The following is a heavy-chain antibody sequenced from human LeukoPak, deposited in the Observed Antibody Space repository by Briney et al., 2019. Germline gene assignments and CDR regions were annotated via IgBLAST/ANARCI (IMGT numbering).Heavy chain of an antibody. J-gene: IGHJ3*02. CDR2: IYTSGST. Sequence: SETLSLTCTVSGFSISSGYYWSWIRQPPGKGLEWIGYIYTSGSTNYNPSLKSRVTISVDTSKNQFSLKLSSVTAADTAVYYCARPVQDDYDSSGYAFDIWGQGTMVTVSS. CDR1: GFSISSGYY. CDR3: ARPVQDDYDSSGYAFDI. V-gene: IGHV4-4*09. D-gene: IGHD3-22*01.